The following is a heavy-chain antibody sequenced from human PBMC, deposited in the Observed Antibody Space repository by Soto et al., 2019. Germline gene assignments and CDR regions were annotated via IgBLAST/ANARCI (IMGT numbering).Heavy chain of an antibody. CDR2: IIYSGGST. Sequence: HPGGSLRLSCAASGFTFSSYAMSWVRQAPGKGLEWVSAIIYSGGSTSYADSVRGRFTISRDNSKNTLHLQMNSLRVEDTAVYYCAREVTGGAAYFDSWGQGTLVTVSS. D-gene: IGHD4-4*01. V-gene: IGHV3-23*01. CDR1: GFTFSSYA. CDR3: AREVTGGAAYFDS. J-gene: IGHJ4*02.